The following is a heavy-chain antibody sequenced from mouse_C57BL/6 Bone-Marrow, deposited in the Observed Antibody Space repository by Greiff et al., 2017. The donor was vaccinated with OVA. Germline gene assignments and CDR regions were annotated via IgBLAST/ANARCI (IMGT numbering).Heavy chain of an antibody. V-gene: IGHV1-81*01. J-gene: IGHJ2*01. D-gene: IGHD1-1*01. CDR2: IYPRSGNT. Sequence: VQLKESGAELARPGASVKLSCKASGYTFTSYGISWVKQSTGQGLEWIGEIYPRSGNTYYNEKFKGKATLTADKSSSTAYMELRSLTSEDSAVYFCARGVYYGSSYFDYWGQGTTLTVSS. CDR1: GYTFTSYG. CDR3: ARGVYYGSSYFDY.